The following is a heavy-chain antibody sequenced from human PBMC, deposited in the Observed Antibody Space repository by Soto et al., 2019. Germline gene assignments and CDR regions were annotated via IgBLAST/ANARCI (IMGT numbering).Heavy chain of an antibody. Sequence: EVQLVESGGGLVKPGGSLRLSCAASGFTFSNAWMNWVRQAPGKGLEWVGRIKSKTDGGTTDYAAPGKGRFTISRDDSRNTQYLQMNGLKTEDTAVEYCTTDQAYYESSGLDYWGQGTLVTVSS. J-gene: IGHJ4*02. V-gene: IGHV3-15*07. CDR3: TTDQAYYESSGLDY. CDR1: GFTFSNAW. D-gene: IGHD3-22*01. CDR2: IKSKTDGGTT.